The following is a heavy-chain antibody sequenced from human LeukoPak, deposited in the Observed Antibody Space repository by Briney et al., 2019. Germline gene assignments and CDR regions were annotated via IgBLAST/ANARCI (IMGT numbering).Heavy chain of an antibody. CDR2: IWYDGNNK. J-gene: IGHJ4*02. V-gene: IGHV3-33*06. D-gene: IGHD5-18*01. Sequence: LVESGGGVVQPGRSLRLSCAASGFTFSGYGMHWVRQAPDKCLEWVAVIWYDGNNKYYADSVKGRFTISRDNSKNTLYLQMNSLRVEDTAVYYCAKDWGYTTMVSYYFDYWGQGALVTVSS. CDR3: AKDWGYTTMVSYYFDY. CDR1: GFTFSGYG.